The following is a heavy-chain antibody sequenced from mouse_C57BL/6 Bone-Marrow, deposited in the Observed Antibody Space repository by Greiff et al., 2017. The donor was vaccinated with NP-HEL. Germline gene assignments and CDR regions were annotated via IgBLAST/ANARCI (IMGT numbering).Heavy chain of an antibody. D-gene: IGHD1-1*02. Sequence: EVKLMESGGGLVQPGESLKLSCESNEYEFPSHDMSWVRKTPEQRLALVAAINSDGGSTYYPDTMERRFIISRDNTKKTLYLQMSSLRSEDTALYYCAKGGWASFAYWGQGTLVTVSA. V-gene: IGHV5-2*01. CDR2: INSDGGST. J-gene: IGHJ3*01. CDR3: AKGGWASFAY. CDR1: EYEFPSHD.